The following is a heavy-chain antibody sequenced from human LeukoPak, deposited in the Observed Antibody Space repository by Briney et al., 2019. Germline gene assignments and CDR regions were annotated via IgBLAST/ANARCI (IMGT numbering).Heavy chain of an antibody. CDR3: ARAPRIYYDSSGYRATYGMDV. CDR2: IIPILGIA. Sequence: ASVKVSCKASGGTFSSYAISWVRQAPGQGLEWMGRIIPILGIANYAQKFQGRVTITADKSTSTAYMELSSLRSEDTAVYYCARAPRIYYDSSGYRATYGMDVWGQGTTVTVSS. J-gene: IGHJ6*02. D-gene: IGHD3-22*01. CDR1: GGTFSSYA. V-gene: IGHV1-69*04.